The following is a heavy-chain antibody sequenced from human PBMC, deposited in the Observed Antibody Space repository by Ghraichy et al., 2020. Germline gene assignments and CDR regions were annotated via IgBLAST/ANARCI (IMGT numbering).Heavy chain of an antibody. CDR2: IIPIFGTA. J-gene: IGHJ5*02. CDR3: AREYGTDDFWSGYQPLNWFDP. V-gene: IGHV1-69*06. Sequence: SVKVSCKASGGTFSSYAISWVRQAPGQGLEWMGGIIPIFGTANYAQKFQGRVTITADKSTSTAYMELSSLRSEDTAVYYCAREYGTDDFWSGYQPLNWFDPWGQGTLVTVSS. D-gene: IGHD3-3*01. CDR1: GGTFSSYA.